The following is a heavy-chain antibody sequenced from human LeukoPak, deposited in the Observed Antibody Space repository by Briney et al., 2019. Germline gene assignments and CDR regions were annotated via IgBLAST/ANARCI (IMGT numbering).Heavy chain of an antibody. CDR1: GFTFSSYA. Sequence: GGSLRLSCAVSGFTFSSYAMHWVRQAPGKGLEWVAVIFYDGSIQYYADSVKGRFTISRDNSKNTLYLQMNSLRAEDTAVYYCAKVAGSYYDLWGQGTLVTVSS. D-gene: IGHD3-10*01. CDR3: AKVAGSYYDL. J-gene: IGHJ5*02. CDR2: IFYDGSIQ. V-gene: IGHV3-30*04.